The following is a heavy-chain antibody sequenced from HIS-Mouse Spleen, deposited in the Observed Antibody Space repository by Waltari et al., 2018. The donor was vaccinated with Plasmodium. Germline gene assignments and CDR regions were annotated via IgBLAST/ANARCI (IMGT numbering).Heavy chain of an antibody. V-gene: IGHV4-31*03. CDR2: IYYSGST. CDR3: ARAPKRRNYYDSSGYRPAEYFQH. Sequence: QVQLQESGPGLVKPSQTLSLTCTVSGGSISSGGYYWTWIRQPPGKGLEWIGYIYYSGSTYYNPSLKSRVTISVDTSKNQFSLKLSSVTAADTAVYYCARAPKRRNYYDSSGYRPAEYFQHWGQGTLVTVSS. D-gene: IGHD3-22*01. CDR1: GGSISSGGYY. J-gene: IGHJ1*01.